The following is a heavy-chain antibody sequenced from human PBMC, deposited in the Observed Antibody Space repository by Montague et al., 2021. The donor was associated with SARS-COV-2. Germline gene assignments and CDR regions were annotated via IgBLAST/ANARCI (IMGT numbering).Heavy chain of an antibody. CDR1: GGSISSSSYY. CDR2: IYYSGST. Sequence: SETLSLTCTVSGGSISSSSYYWGWIRQPPGKGLEWVGSIYYSGSTYYNPSLKSRVTISVDTSKNQFSLKLSSVTAADTAVYYCARGIRRTWLQLWVRSGFDYWGQGTLVAVSS. J-gene: IGHJ4*02. D-gene: IGHD5-18*01. V-gene: IGHV4-39*07. CDR3: ARGIRRTWLQLWVRSGFDY.